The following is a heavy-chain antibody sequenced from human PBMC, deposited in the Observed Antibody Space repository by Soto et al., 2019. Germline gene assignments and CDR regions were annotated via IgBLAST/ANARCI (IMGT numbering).Heavy chain of an antibody. D-gene: IGHD3-22*01. CDR2: IIPILGIA. V-gene: IGHV1-69*02. Sequence: GASVKVSCKASGGTFSSYTISWVRQAPGQGLEWMGRIIPILGIANYAQKFQGRVTITADKSTSTAYMELSSLRSEDTAVYYCARSLGDYYDSSGYRVGPVSAFDIWGQGTMVTVSS. CDR1: GGTFSSYT. CDR3: ARSLGDYYDSSGYRVGPVSAFDI. J-gene: IGHJ3*02.